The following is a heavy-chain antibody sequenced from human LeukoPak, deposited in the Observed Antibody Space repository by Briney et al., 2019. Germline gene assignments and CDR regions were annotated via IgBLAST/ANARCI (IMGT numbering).Heavy chain of an antibody. CDR1: GFTFSSYA. CDR3: ARGTPSSSGWYPWFDY. V-gene: IGHV3-30-3*01. CDR2: ISYDGSNK. Sequence: GGSLRLSCAASGFTFSSYAMHWVRQAPGKGLEWVAVISYDGSNKYYADSVKGRFTISRDNSKNTLYLQMNSLRAEDTAVYYCARGTPSSSGWYPWFDYWGQGTLVTVSS. D-gene: IGHD6-19*01. J-gene: IGHJ4*02.